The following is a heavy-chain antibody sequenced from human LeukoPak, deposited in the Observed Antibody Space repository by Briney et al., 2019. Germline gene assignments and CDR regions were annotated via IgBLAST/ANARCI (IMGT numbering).Heavy chain of an antibody. CDR2: ISYDGNNK. CDR3: AKDRALTVTTFYYYYGMDV. CDR1: GFTFSSYG. V-gene: IGHV3-30*18. Sequence: PGRSLRLSCAASGFTFSSYGMHWVRQAPGKGLEWVAVISYDGNNKYYADSVKGRFTISRDNSKNTLYLQMNSLRAEDTAVYYCAKDRALTVTTFYYYYGMDVWGKGTTVTVSS. D-gene: IGHD4-17*01. J-gene: IGHJ6*04.